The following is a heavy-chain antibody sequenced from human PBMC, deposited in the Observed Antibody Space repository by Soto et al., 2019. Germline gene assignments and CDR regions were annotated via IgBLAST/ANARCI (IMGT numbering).Heavy chain of an antibody. D-gene: IGHD3-10*01. Sequence: EVQLVESGGGLVQTGGSLRLSCAASGFTFTNYWMHWVRQAPGKGLVWVSRINTDESSTEYADSVKGRFTISRDNAKNTLYLQMTSLGADDTVVYYCTRVGYGSGKDFDYWGQGTLVTVSS. CDR1: GFTFTNYW. CDR3: TRVGYGSGKDFDY. J-gene: IGHJ4*02. CDR2: INTDESST. V-gene: IGHV3-74*03.